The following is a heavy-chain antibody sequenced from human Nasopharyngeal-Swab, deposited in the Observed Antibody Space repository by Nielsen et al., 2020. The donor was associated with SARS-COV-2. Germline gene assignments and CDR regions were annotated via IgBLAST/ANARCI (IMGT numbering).Heavy chain of an antibody. J-gene: IGHJ3*02. CDR2: ISYDGSNK. Sequence: GESMKIYCAASDFAFSSYAMHSVRQAPGRGQEWVAVISYDGSNKYYADSVKGRFTISRDNSKNTLYLQMNSLSAEDTAVYYCARDASPMSDHPGAFDIWGQGTMVTVSS. CDR1: DFAFSSYA. D-gene: IGHD3-22*01. V-gene: IGHV3-30-3*01. CDR3: ARDASPMSDHPGAFDI.